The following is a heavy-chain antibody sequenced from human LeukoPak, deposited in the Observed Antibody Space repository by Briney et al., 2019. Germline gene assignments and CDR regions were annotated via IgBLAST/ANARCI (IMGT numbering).Heavy chain of an antibody. Sequence: ASVKVSCKACEYTFTSYAMNWVRQVPGQGLEWMGWINTNTGSPTYAQGFTGRFVFSLDTSVSTAYLQISSLKAEDTAVYYCARQATHIWFDPWGQGTLVTVPS. CDR1: EYTFTSYA. V-gene: IGHV7-4-1*02. J-gene: IGHJ5*02. D-gene: IGHD1-26*01. CDR3: ARQATHIWFDP. CDR2: INTNTGSP.